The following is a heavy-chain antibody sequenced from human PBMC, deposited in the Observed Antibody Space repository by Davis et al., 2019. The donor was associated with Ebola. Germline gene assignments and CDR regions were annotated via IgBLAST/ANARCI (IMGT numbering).Heavy chain of an antibody. CDR1: GGSFTNYF. D-gene: IGHD4-17*01. CDR2: IHYLGKP. CDR3: ARGNYGDYIVLYYYNMDV. J-gene: IGHJ6*02. Sequence: SETLSLTCTVSGGSFTNYFCSWIRQPPGKRLDWIGHIHYLGKPNYNPSPKSLVTMSVDTSKNQFSLKLSSVTAADTAVYYCARGNYGDYIVLYYYNMDVWGQGTTVTVSS. V-gene: IGHV4-59*01.